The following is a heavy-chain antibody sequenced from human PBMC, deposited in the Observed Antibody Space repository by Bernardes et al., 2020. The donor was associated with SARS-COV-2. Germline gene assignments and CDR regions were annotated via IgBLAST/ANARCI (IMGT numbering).Heavy chain of an antibody. CDR2: ISPYNGNT. V-gene: IGHV1-18*01. CDR3: ARDKQLVSDAFDI. CDR1: GYTFITYG. J-gene: IGHJ3*02. Sequence: ASVKVSCKASGYTFITYGISWVRQAPGQGLEWMGWISPYNGNTIYAQNLRGRVTMTTDMSTTTAYMELRSLTSADTAVYYCARDKQLVSDAFDIWGQGTMVTVSS. D-gene: IGHD6-13*01.